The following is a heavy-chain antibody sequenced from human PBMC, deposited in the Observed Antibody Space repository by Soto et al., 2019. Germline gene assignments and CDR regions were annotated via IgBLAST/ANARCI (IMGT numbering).Heavy chain of an antibody. V-gene: IGHV1-69*13. J-gene: IGHJ6*02. D-gene: IGHD6-6*01. CDR1: VGTFSSYA. Sequence: SVKVACKASVGTFSSYAISCVRQAPGQGLEWMGGIIPIFGTANYAQKFQGRVTITADESTSTAYMELSSLRSEDTAVYYCARGEAARPHYYGMDVWGQGTTVTVSS. CDR3: ARGEAARPHYYGMDV. CDR2: IIPIFGTA.